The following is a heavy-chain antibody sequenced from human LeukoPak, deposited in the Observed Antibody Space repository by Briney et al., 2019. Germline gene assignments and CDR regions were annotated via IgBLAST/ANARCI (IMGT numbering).Heavy chain of an antibody. CDR2: INTNTGNP. J-gene: IGHJ4*02. D-gene: IGHD2-2*01. V-gene: IGHV7-4-1*04. CDR1: GYTFTTYA. CDR3: ARAVGYCMTTSCYPAY. Sequence: ASVKVSCKASGYTFTTYAMNWVRQAPGQRLEWMGWINTNTGNPMYAQGFTGRFVFSLDTSVSMAYLQIGSLKAEDTAVYYCARAVGYCMTTSCYPAYWGQGTLVTVSS.